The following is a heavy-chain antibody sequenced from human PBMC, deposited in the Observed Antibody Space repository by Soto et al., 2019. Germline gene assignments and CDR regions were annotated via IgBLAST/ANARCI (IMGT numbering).Heavy chain of an antibody. CDR1: GFTFTSSA. V-gene: IGHV1-58*01. D-gene: IGHD6-13*01. Sequence: SVKVSCKASGFTFTSSAVQWVRQARGQRLEWIGWIVVGSGNTNYAQKFQERVTITRDMSTSTAYMELSSLRSEDTAVYYCAATPIAAAAYYYYGMDVWGQGTTVTVSS. J-gene: IGHJ6*02. CDR2: IVVGSGNT. CDR3: AATPIAAAAYYYYGMDV.